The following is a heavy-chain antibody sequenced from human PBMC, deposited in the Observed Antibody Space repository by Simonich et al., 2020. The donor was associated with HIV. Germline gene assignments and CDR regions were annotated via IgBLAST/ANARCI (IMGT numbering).Heavy chain of an antibody. D-gene: IGHD3-9*01. CDR2: FDPEEGKT. Sequence: QVQLGQSGTEVKKPGASVKVSCKVSGHTLTELSMHWVRQAPGKGLEWMGGFDPEEGKTTYAQGFQGRVTLTEDTSTDTAYMELSSLRSEDTAVYYCATWEIKDNVLTGYTYWYFDLWGRGTLVTVSS. J-gene: IGHJ2*01. V-gene: IGHV1-24*01. CDR3: ATWEIKDNVLTGYTYWYFDL. CDR1: GHTLTELS.